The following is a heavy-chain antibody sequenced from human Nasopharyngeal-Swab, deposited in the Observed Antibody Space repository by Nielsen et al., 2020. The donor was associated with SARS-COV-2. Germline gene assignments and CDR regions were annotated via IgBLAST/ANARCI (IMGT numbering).Heavy chain of an antibody. CDR1: GYSIRSDSY. D-gene: IGHD3-9*01. J-gene: IGHJ4*02. V-gene: IGHV4-38-2*02. CDR2: MYHSGTT. CDR3: ARDVTGYLQCDS. Sequence: SETLSLTCTVPGYSIRSDSYWGCIRQPPGKGLEWIGYMYHSGTTYYNPSLKSRVTISRDTSKNQLSLTLTSVTAADTGVYYCARDVTGYLQCDSWGRGSLVTVSS.